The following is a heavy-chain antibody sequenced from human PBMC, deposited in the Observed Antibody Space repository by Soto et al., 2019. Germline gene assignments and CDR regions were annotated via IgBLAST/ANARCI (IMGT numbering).Heavy chain of an antibody. CDR1: GYTFTSYY. CDR2: INPDGGRT. D-gene: IGHD3-22*01. Sequence: ASVKVSCKASGYTFTSYYMHWVRQAPGQGPEWMGIINPDGGRTSYAPKFQGRVTVTRDMSTSTHYMELSSLRSDETAVYYCARENVPHGGFYDYFDYWGQGTLVTVSS. J-gene: IGHJ4*02. V-gene: IGHV1-46*01. CDR3: ARENVPHGGFYDYFDY.